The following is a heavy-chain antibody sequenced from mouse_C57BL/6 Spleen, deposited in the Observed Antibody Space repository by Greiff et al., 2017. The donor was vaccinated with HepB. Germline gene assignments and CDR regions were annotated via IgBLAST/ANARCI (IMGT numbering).Heavy chain of an antibody. CDR1: GYSITSGYY. Sequence: EVKLMESGPGLVKPSQSLSLTCSVTGYSITSGYYWNWIRQFPGNKLEWMGYISYDGSNNYNPSLKNRISITRDPSKNQFFLKLNSVTTEDTATYYCARPYGSSYWYFDVWGTGTTVTVSS. CDR2: ISYDGSN. J-gene: IGHJ1*03. V-gene: IGHV3-6*01. CDR3: ARPYGSSYWYFDV. D-gene: IGHD1-1*01.